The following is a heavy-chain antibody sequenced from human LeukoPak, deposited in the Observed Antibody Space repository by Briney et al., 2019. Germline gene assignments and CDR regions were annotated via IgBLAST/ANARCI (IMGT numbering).Heavy chain of an antibody. J-gene: IGHJ3*02. CDR2: ISSSSSYI. D-gene: IGHD2-15*01. CDR1: GFTFSSYS. Sequence: GGSLRLSCAASGFTFSSYSMNWVRQAPGKGLEWVSSISSSSSYIYYADSVKGRSTISRDNAKNSLYLQMNSLRAEDTAVYYCATLPLGCCSGGSCYSQRRAFDIWGQGTMVTVSS. V-gene: IGHV3-21*01. CDR3: ATLPLGCCSGGSCYSQRRAFDI.